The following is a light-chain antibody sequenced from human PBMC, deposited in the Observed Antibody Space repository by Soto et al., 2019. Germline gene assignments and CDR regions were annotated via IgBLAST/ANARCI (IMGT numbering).Light chain of an antibody. Sequence: QSALTQPASVSGSPGQSITISCTGTSSDVATYNLVSWYQQRPGTAPQLIIYEVTKRPSGVSTRFSGSQSGNTASLTISGLQADDEADYYCCSRVFGAGTKLTVL. CDR1: SSDVATYNL. CDR3: CSRV. V-gene: IGLV2-23*02. CDR2: EVT. J-gene: IGLJ3*02.